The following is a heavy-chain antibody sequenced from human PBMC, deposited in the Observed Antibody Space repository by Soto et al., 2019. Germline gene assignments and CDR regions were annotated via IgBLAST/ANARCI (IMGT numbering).Heavy chain of an antibody. CDR2: LKPDGSQK. CDR3: ARGSAFIGLDY. J-gene: IGHJ4*02. Sequence: GGSLRLSCAASGFSFSNHWMSWVRQAPGKGLEWVANLKPDGSQKWYVDSVKGRFAISRDNSKNSLFLQMNSLRADDTAVYYCARGSAFIGLDYWGQGTPVTVSS. D-gene: IGHD1-26*01. V-gene: IGHV3-7*02. CDR1: GFSFSNHW.